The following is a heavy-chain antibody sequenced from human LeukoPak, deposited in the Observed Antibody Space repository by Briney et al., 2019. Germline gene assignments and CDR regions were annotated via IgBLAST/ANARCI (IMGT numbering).Heavy chain of an antibody. D-gene: IGHD3-22*01. CDR3: AKDRDYYDSSSYYYFDY. CDR2: ISYDGSNK. CDR1: GFTFSGYG. Sequence: GRSLRLSCAASGFTFSGYGMHWVRQAPGKGLEWVAVISYDGSNKYYADSVKGRFTISRDNSKNTPYLQMNSLRAEDTAVYYCAKDRDYYDSSSYYYFDYWGQGTLVTVSS. V-gene: IGHV3-30*18. J-gene: IGHJ4*02.